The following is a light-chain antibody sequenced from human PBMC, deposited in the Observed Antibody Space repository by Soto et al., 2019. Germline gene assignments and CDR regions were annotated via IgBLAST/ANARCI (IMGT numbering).Light chain of an antibody. Sequence: QSALTQPPSASGSLGQSVTISCTGTSSDVGGYNYVSWYQQHPGKAPKLLIYDVSQRPSGVPDRFSGSKSGNTASLTVSGLQAEAEADYYCSSYAGSNNLVFGTGTKLTVL. CDR1: SSDVGGYNY. V-gene: IGLV2-8*01. CDR3: SSYAGSNNLV. CDR2: DVS. J-gene: IGLJ1*01.